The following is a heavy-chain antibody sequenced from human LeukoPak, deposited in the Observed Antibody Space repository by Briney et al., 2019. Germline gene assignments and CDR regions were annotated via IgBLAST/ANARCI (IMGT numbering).Heavy chain of an antibody. CDR3: AREKYCTNGVCYHYYYYYMDV. CDR1: GFTFSSYS. Sequence: GGSLRLSCAASGFTFSSYSMYWVRRAPGKGLEWVSSISNSSSYIYYADSVKGRFTISRDNAKNSLYLQMNSLRAEDTAVYYCAREKYCTNGVCYHYYYYYMDVWGKGTTVTVSS. CDR2: ISNSSSYI. V-gene: IGHV3-21*01. D-gene: IGHD2-8*01. J-gene: IGHJ6*03.